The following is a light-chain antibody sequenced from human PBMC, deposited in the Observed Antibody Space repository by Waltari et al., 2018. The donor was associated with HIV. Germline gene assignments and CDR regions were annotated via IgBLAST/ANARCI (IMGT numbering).Light chain of an antibody. CDR3: GAGHGSGSKFVYV. CDR1: SGYTHYE. V-gene: IGLV9-49*01. J-gene: IGLJ1*01. Sequence: QPVLTQPPSASVSLGASVTLTCTLNSGYTHYEVDWYQQRPGKGPRFVMRVGTGGIVGCNGEGVPDRFSVLASGLNRYLTIKNIQEEDESYYYCGAGHGSGSKFVYVFATGTKVTV. CDR2: VGTGGIVG.